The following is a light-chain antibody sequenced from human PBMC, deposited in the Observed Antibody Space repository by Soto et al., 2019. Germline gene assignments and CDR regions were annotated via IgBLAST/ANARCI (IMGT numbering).Light chain of an antibody. CDR1: QRITSNY. Sequence: VVTQSPGTLSLSPGEGATLSCRASQRITSNYLGWYQQKPGQAPRLLIYGASRRATGIPDRFSGSGSGTDFTLTISRREPKDFAVYYCQQYDSPLWPFGKGTKVNIK. CDR2: GAS. V-gene: IGKV3-20*01. J-gene: IGKJ1*01. CDR3: QQYDSPLWP.